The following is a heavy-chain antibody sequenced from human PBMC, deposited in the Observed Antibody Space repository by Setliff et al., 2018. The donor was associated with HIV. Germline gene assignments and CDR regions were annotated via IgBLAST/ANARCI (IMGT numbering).Heavy chain of an antibody. Sequence: SEKVSCQASGNIFNSFGISWVRQAPGQGLEWMGWIGAYNGNTKYAQKLQGRVTMTTDTSTSTGYMELRSLRSDDTAVYYCARDGPYVAVLIRAFDIWGQGTMVTVSS. CDR3: ARDGPYVAVLIRAFDI. CDR1: GNIFNSFG. CDR2: IGAYNGNT. D-gene: IGHD3-16*01. J-gene: IGHJ3*02. V-gene: IGHV1-18*01.